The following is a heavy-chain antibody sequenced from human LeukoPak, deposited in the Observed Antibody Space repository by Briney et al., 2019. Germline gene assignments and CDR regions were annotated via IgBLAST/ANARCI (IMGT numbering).Heavy chain of an antibody. D-gene: IGHD2-2*01. Sequence: SVKVSCKASGGTFSSYAISWVRQAPGQGLEWMGGIIPIFGTANYAQKFQGRVTMTTDTSTSTAYMELRSLRSDDTAVYYCARDRDVVPAAKSYWGQGTLVTVSS. CDR2: IIPIFGTA. CDR1: GGTFSSYA. J-gene: IGHJ4*02. CDR3: ARDRDVVPAAKSY. V-gene: IGHV1-69*05.